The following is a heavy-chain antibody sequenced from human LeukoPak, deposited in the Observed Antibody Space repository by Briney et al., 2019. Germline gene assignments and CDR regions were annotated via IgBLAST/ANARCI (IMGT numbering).Heavy chain of an antibody. J-gene: IGHJ4*02. CDR1: GGTFSSYT. CDR2: IIPVFGTA. Sequence: GASVKVSCKASGGTFSSYTINWVRQAPGQRLEWMGGIIPVFGTANYVQKFQGRVTITADESTSTAYMELSSLRSEDTAVYYCARDRSGGTYWGQGTLVTVSS. CDR3: ARDRSGGTY. D-gene: IGHD2-15*01. V-gene: IGHV1-69*13.